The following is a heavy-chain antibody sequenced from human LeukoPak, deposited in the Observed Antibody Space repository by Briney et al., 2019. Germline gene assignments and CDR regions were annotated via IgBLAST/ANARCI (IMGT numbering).Heavy chain of an antibody. V-gene: IGHV3-53*01. Sequence: GGSLRLSCAAPGFTVSSNYMSWVRQAPGKGLEWVSVIYSGGSTYYADSVKGRFTISRDNSKNTLYLQMNSLRAEDTAVYYCARVDGPYYYYGMDVWGQGTTVTVSS. CDR3: ARVDGPYYYYGMDV. J-gene: IGHJ6*02. D-gene: IGHD3-9*01. CDR1: GFTVSSNY. CDR2: IYSGGST.